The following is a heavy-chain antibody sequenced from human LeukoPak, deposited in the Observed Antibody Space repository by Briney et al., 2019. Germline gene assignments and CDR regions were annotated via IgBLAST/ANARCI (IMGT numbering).Heavy chain of an antibody. J-gene: IGHJ6*03. Sequence: GSVKVSCKASGYTFTSYYMHWVRQAPGQGLEWMGIINPSGGSTSYAQKFQGRVTMTRDMSTSTVYMELSSLRSEDTAVYYCARDRNSSSSYYYYYYMDVWGKGTTVTVSS. CDR3: ARDRNSSSSYYYYYYMDV. CDR1: GYTFTSYY. V-gene: IGHV1-46*01. D-gene: IGHD6-6*01. CDR2: INPSGGST.